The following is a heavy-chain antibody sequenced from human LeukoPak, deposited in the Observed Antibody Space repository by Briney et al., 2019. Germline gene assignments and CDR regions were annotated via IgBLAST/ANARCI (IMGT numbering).Heavy chain of an antibody. D-gene: IGHD3-22*01. Sequence: GGSLRLSCAASGFTFSDYYMNWIRQAPGKGLEWVSYIRSSGSTIYYADSVKGRFTISRDNAKNSLYLQMNSLRAEDTAVYYCARGRSSGYYFDYWGQGTLVTLSS. CDR1: GFTFSDYY. V-gene: IGHV3-11*04. J-gene: IGHJ4*02. CDR2: IRSSGSTI. CDR3: ARGRSSGYYFDY.